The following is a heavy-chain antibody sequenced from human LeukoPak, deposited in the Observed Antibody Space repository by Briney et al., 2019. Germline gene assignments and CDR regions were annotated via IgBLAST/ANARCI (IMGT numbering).Heavy chain of an antibody. CDR3: AKGKGGGTYYYDSSGYLMDV. CDR2: ISWNSGSI. CDR1: GFTFDDYA. D-gene: IGHD3-22*01. J-gene: IGHJ6*02. V-gene: IGHV3-9*01. Sequence: GRPLRLSCAASGFTFDDYAMHWVRQAPGKGLEWVSGISWNSGSIDYADSVKGRFTISRDNAKKSLYLQMNSLRAEDTALYYCAKGKGGGTYYYDSSGYLMDVWGQGTTVTVSS.